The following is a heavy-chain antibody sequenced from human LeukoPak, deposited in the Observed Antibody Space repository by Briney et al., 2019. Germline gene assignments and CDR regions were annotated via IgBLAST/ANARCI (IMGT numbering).Heavy chain of an antibody. CDR2: IKQDGSEK. J-gene: IGHJ6*03. V-gene: IGHV3-7*01. Sequence: GGSLRLSCAASGFTFSRYWMSWVRQAPGKGLEWVANIKQDGSEKYYVDSVKGRFTISRDNAKNSLYLQMNSLRAEDTAVYYCARDRDGYNFYYYYYMDVWGKGTTVTVSS. CDR1: GFTFSRYW. CDR3: ARDRDGYNFYYYYYMDV. D-gene: IGHD5-24*01.